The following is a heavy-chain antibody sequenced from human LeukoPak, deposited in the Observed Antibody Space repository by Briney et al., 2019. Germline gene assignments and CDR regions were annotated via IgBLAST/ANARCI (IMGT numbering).Heavy chain of an antibody. V-gene: IGHV3-21*01. CDR2: SSSSSSYI. Sequence: PGGTLRLSCAASGFTFSSYSMNWVRQAPGKGLEWVSSSSSSSSYIYYADPVKGRFTISRDNAKNSLYLQMNSLRAEDTAVYYCARGLRPIEMATLYFDSWGQGTLVTVSS. D-gene: IGHD5-24*01. CDR3: ARGLRPIEMATLYFDS. CDR1: GFTFSSYS. J-gene: IGHJ4*02.